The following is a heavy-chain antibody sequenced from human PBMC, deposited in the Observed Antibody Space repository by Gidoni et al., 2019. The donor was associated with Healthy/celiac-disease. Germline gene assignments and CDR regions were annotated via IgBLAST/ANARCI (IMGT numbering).Heavy chain of an antibody. V-gene: IGHV3-33*01. D-gene: IGHD6-19*01. CDR1: GFTFSSYG. Sequence: QVQLVESGGGVVQPGSSLRLSCAASGFTFSSYGMHWVRQAPGKGLEWVAVIWYDGSNKYYADSVKGRFTISRDNSKNTLYLQMNSLRAEDTAVYYCASSLFPYSSGWYIGYWGQGTLVTVSS. CDR3: ASSLFPYSSGWYIGY. CDR2: IWYDGSNK. J-gene: IGHJ4*02.